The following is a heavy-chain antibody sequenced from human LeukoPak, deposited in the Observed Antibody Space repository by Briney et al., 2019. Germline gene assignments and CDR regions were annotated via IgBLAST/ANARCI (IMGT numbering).Heavy chain of an antibody. CDR3: AGARSYSSSWYSDY. D-gene: IGHD6-13*01. J-gene: IGHJ4*02. CDR2: ISAYNGNT. V-gene: IGHV1-18*01. CDR1: GYTFTSYD. Sequence: ASVKVSCKASGYTFTSYDINWVRQAPGQGLEWMGWISAYNGNTNYAQKFQGRVTITRDTSTSTAYMELRSLRSDDTAVYYCAGARSYSSSWYSDYWGQGTLVTVSS.